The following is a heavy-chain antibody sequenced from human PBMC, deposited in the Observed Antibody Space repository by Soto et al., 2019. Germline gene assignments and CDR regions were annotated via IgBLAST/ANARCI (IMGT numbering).Heavy chain of an antibody. CDR3: ARVYSSGWTNWFDP. Sequence: PSETRSLTCTVSGGSISSYYWSWIRQPPGKGLEWIGYIYYSGSTNYNPSLKSRVTISVDTSKNQFSLKLSSVTAADTAVYYCARVYSSGWTNWFDPWGQGTLVTVSS. J-gene: IGHJ5*02. V-gene: IGHV4-59*01. D-gene: IGHD6-19*01. CDR2: IYYSGST. CDR1: GGSISSYY.